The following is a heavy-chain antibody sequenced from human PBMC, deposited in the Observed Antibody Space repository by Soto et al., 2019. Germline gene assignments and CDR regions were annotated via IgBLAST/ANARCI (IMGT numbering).Heavy chain of an antibody. CDR3: ASPSDGVLGATPFSY. CDR1: GVSISSTKW. D-gene: IGHD1-26*01. V-gene: IGHV4-4*02. Sequence: QVQLQESGPGLVTSSGTLSLTCGVTGVSISSTKWWSWVRQPPGKGLEWIGEIYHTGTTNYNPSLKSRVTISLDKSKIQFSLNLTSVTAADTAVYYCASPSDGVLGATPFSYWGQGMLVTVSS. J-gene: IGHJ4*02. CDR2: IYHTGTT.